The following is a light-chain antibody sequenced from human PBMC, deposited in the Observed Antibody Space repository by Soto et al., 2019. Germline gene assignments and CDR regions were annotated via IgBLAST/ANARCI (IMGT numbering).Light chain of an antibody. CDR1: SSDVGRYNY. Sequence: QSVLTQPRSVSGSPGQSVAISCAGTSSDVGRYNYVSWYQQYPGKAPKLIIYDVTKRPSGVPDRFSGSKSGNTASLTISGVHAEDEADYYCCSFAGLFGGGTKLTVL. CDR2: DVT. J-gene: IGLJ2*01. CDR3: CSFAGL. V-gene: IGLV2-11*01.